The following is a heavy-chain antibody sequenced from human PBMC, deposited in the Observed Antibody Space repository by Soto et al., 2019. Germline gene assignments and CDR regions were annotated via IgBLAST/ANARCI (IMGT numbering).Heavy chain of an antibody. CDR3: AKDLDPDTDYYYGMDV. CDR1: GFTFSSYA. Sequence: GGSLRLSCAASGFTFSSYAMSWVRQAPGKGLEWVSAISGSGGSTYYADSVKGRFTISRDNSKNTLYLQMNSLRAEDTAVYYCAKDLDPDTDYYYGMDVWGQGTTVTVSS. V-gene: IGHV3-23*01. CDR2: ISGSGGST. J-gene: IGHJ6*02. D-gene: IGHD2-2*02.